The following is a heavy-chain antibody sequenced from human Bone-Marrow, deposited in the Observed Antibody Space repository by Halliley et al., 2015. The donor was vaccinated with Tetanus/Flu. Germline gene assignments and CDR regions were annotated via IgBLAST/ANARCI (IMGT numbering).Heavy chain of an antibody. Sequence: YYPGSPYYNPPLGSRLNISADTSKTQFFLKLSSWTAADTAVYYCARDRWDCSGDSCYAALDYWGQGTLVTVSS. D-gene: IGHD2-15*01. V-gene: IGHV4-39*07. CDR2: YYPGSP. J-gene: IGHJ4*02. CDR3: ARDRWDCSGDSCYAALDY.